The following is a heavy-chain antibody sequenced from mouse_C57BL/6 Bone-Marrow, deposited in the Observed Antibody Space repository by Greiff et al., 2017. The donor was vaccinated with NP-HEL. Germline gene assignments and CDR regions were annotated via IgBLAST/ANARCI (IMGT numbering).Heavy chain of an antibody. CDR3: AREPKTAQAPFAY. CDR1: GYTFTDYY. D-gene: IGHD3-2*02. CDR2: INPYNGGT. J-gene: IGHJ3*01. Sequence: VQLQQSGPVLVKPGASVKMSCKASGYTFTDYYMNWVKQSHGKSLEWIGVINPYNGGTSYNQKFKGKATLTVDKSSSTAYMELNSLTSEDSAVYYCAREPKTAQAPFAYWGQGTLVTVSA. V-gene: IGHV1-19*01.